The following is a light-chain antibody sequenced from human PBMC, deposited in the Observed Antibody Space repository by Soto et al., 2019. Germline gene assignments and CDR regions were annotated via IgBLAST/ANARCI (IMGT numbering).Light chain of an antibody. Sequence: QSVLTQPPSVSAAPGQRVTISCSGSTSNIGYNFVSWYQQFPGAAPKLLIVENDKRVSGTPDRFSGSKSGTSGTLAITGLQTGDEADYYCATWESSLSIAVFGGGTKLTVL. CDR1: TSNIGYNF. CDR2: END. CDR3: ATWESSLSIAV. V-gene: IGLV1-51*02. J-gene: IGLJ2*01.